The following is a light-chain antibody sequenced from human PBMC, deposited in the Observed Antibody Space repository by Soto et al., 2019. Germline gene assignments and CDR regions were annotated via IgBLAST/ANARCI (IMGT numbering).Light chain of an antibody. CDR2: AAS. Sequence: EIVLTQSPGTLSLSPGERATLSCRASQSVSSSFLAWYQQRTGQAPRLLIYAASRRATGIPDRFSGSGSGTDFTLTISRLEPEDFAVYYCQQYGSSPCFGQGTKLEIK. CDR1: QSVSSSF. J-gene: IGKJ2*03. V-gene: IGKV3-20*01. CDR3: QQYGSSPC.